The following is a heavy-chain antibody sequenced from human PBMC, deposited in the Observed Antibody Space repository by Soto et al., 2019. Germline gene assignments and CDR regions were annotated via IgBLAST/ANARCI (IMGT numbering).Heavy chain of an antibody. Sequence: EVQLLESGGGLEQPGGSLRLSCVGSGHTFHNYAMTWVRQAPGKGLEWVSGISGSGGSTYYADSVRGRFTISRDDSKNTLYLQMNSLRAEDTAVYYCAKVSRGIGGVPAELNWGQGTLVTVSS. CDR1: GHTFHNYA. CDR3: AKVSRGIGGVPAELN. J-gene: IGHJ4*02. V-gene: IGHV3-23*01. CDR2: ISGSGGST. D-gene: IGHD2-2*01.